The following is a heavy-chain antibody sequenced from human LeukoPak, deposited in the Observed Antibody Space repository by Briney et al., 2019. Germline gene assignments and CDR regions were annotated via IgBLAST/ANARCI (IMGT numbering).Heavy chain of an antibody. V-gene: IGHV3-7*01. CDR2: IKQDGSKK. CDR1: GFTFSRYW. J-gene: IGHJ4*02. D-gene: IGHD6-13*01. CDR3: ARVSIAAAGSDY. Sequence: GGSLRLSCAAPGFTFSRYWMTWVRQAPGKGLEWVANIKQDGSKKYYVDSVKGRFTISRDNAKNSLYLQMNSLRAEDTAVYYCARVSIAAAGSDYWGQGTLVTVSS.